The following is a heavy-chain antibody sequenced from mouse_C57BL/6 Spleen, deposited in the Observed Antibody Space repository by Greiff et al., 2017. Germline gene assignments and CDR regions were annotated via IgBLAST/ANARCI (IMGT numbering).Heavy chain of an antibody. V-gene: IGHV1-64*01. J-gene: IGHJ1*03. CDR1: GYTFTSYW. D-gene: IGHD2-4*01. CDR3: ARTPYYDYDGDWYFDV. Sequence: QVQLQQPGAELVKPGASVKLSCKASGYTFTSYWMHWVKQRPGQGLEWIGMIHPNSGSTNYNETFKSKATLTVDKSSSTAYMQLSSLTSEDSAVYYCARTPYYDYDGDWYFDVWGTGTTVTVSS. CDR2: IHPNSGST.